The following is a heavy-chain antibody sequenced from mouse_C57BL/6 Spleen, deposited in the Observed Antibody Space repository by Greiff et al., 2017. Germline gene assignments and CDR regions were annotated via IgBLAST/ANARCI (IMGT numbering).Heavy chain of an antibody. Sequence: VQLKQSVAELVRPGASVKLSCTASGFNIKNTYMHWVKQRPEQGLAWIGRIDPANGNTKYAPKFQGKATITADTSSNTAYLQLSSVTSEGTASYYDARGWSWYIDVWGTGTTVTVSS. D-gene: IGHD1-1*02. CDR3: ARGWSWYIDV. CDR1: GFNIKNTY. V-gene: IGHV14-3*01. CDR2: IDPANGNT. J-gene: IGHJ1*03.